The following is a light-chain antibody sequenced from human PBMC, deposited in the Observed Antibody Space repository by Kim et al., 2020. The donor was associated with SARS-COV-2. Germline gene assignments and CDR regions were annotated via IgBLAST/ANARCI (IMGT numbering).Light chain of an antibody. CDR2: AAS. J-gene: IGKJ1*01. V-gene: IGKV1-27*01. CDR1: QDIANS. Sequence: AYVGDRVTITCRARQDIANSLAWYQQKPGKVPKVLIYAASTLQSGVPSRFSGSGSGTEFTLTIDSLQTEDVATYYCQKYNSAPWTFGPGTKVDIK. CDR3: QKYNSAPWT.